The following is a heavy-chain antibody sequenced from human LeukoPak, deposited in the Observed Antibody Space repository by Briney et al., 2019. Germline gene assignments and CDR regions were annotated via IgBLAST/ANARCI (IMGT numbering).Heavy chain of an antibody. V-gene: IGHV3-23*01. D-gene: IGHD2-2*02. CDR3: AKVLEGYQLLYVLSPVSCYYYGMDV. CDR2: ISGSGGST. J-gene: IGHJ6*02. CDR1: GFTFSSYW. Sequence: GGSLRLSCAGSGFTFSSYWMSWVRQAPGKGLEWVSAISGSGGSTYYADSVKGRFTISRDNSKNTLYLQMNSLRAEDTAVYYCAKVLEGYQLLYVLSPVSCYYYGMDVWGQGTTVTVSS.